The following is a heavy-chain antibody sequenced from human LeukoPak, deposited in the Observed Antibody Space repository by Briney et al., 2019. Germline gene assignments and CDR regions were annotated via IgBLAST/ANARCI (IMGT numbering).Heavy chain of an antibody. J-gene: IGHJ6*03. CDR2: INHSGST. V-gene: IGHV4-34*01. CDR3: ARYFSSGSYFYYYYYMDV. D-gene: IGHD3-10*01. CDR1: GGSFSGYY. Sequence: PSETLSLTCAVYGGSFSGYYWSWIRQPPGKGLEWIGEINHSGSTNYNPSLKSRVTISVDTSKNQFSLKLSSVTAADTAVYYCARYFSSGSYFYYYYYMDVWGKGTTVTVPS.